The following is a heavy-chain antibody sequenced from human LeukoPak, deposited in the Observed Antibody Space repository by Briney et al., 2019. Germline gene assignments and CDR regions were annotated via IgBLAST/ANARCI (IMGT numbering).Heavy chain of an antibody. D-gene: IGHD3-16*01. CDR2: LSGSGDST. J-gene: IGHJ6*02. CDR1: GLTFSTYA. V-gene: IGHV3-23*01. Sequence: GGSLRLSCAASGLTFSTYAMSWVRQAPGKGLEWVSTLSGSGDSTYYADSVKGRFTISRDNSKNTLFLQMNSLRAEDTAVYYCAKKVGGAYVMDVWGQGTTVTVSS. CDR3: AKKVGGAYVMDV.